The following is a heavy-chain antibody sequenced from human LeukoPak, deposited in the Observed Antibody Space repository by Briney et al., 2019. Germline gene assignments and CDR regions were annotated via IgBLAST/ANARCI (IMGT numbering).Heavy chain of an antibody. D-gene: IGHD3-9*01. CDR1: GFTFRNYW. CDR2: ISGSGGST. J-gene: IGHJ3*02. V-gene: IGHV3-23*01. Sequence: PGGSLRLSCAASGFTFRNYWMHWVRQAPGKGLEWVSAISGSGGSTYYADSVKGRFTISRDNSKNTLYLQMNSLRAEDTAVYYCAKEVDDILTGLITDAFDIWGQGTMVTVSS. CDR3: AKEVDDILTGLITDAFDI.